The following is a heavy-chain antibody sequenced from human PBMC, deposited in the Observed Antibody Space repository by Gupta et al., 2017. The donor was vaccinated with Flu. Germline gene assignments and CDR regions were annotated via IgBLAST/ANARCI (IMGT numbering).Heavy chain of an antibody. V-gene: IGHV4-34*01. CDR3: ASGGPRTYYYGSGSRRNWFDP. J-gene: IGHJ5*02. D-gene: IGHD3-10*01. CDR2: INHSGST. Sequence: IRQPPGKGLEWIGEINHSGSTNYNPSLKSRVTISVDTSKNQFSLKLSSVTAADTAVYYCASGGPRTYYYGSGSRRNWFDPWGQGTLVTVSS.